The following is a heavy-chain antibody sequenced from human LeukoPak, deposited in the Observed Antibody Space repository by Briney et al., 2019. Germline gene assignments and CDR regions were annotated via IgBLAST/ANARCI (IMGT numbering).Heavy chain of an antibody. V-gene: IGHV3-7*01. CDR1: GFIFTDYW. CDR2: IKEDGSEK. CDR3: ARDEGSSGYYSQGDY. J-gene: IGHJ4*02. D-gene: IGHD3-22*01. Sequence: GGSLRLSCAASGFIFTDYWMYWVRQAPGKGLAWVANIKEDGSEKNYVDSVKGRFTISRDNAKNSLYLQMNSLRAEDTAIYYCARDEGSSGYYSQGDYWGQGTLVTVSS.